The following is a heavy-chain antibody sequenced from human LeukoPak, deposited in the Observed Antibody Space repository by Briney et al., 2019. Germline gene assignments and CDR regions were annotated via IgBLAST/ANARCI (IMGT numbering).Heavy chain of an antibody. CDR3: ARWKDIAAAGTSYYYYYGMDV. CDR2: INPNSGGT. J-gene: IGHJ6*02. CDR1: GYTFTGYY. Sequence: ASVKVSCKASGYTFTGYYMHWVRQAPGQGLEWMGWINPNSGGTNYAQKFQGWVTMTRDTSISTAYMELSRLRSDDTAVYYCARWKDIAAAGTSYYYYYGMDVWGQGTTVTVSS. D-gene: IGHD6-13*01. V-gene: IGHV1-2*04.